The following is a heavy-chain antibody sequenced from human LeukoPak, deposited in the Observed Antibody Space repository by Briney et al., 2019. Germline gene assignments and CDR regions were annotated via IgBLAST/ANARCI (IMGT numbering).Heavy chain of an antibody. J-gene: IGHJ3*02. CDR2: ISSSSSYI. CDR1: GFTFSSYS. V-gene: IGHV3-21*01. Sequence: GGSLRLSCAASGFTFSSYSMNWVHQAPGKGLEWVSSISSSSSYIYYADSVKGRFTISRDNAKNSLYLQMNSLRAEDTALYYCARVKEASAFDIWGQGTMVTVSS. D-gene: IGHD5-12*01. CDR3: ARVKEASAFDI.